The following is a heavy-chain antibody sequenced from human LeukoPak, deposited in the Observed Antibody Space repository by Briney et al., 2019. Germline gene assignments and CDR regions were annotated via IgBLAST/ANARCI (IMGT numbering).Heavy chain of an antibody. CDR3: ARDNSVRDEAWWFNP. V-gene: IGHV4-59*01. CDR2: IYYSGST. CDR1: GGSISSYY. J-gene: IGHJ5*02. D-gene: IGHD5-24*01. Sequence: SETLSLTCTVSGGSISSYYWSWIRQPPGKGLEWIGYIYYSGSTNYNPSLKSRVTISVDTSMNQFSLKLSSVTAADTAVYYCARDNSVRDEAWWFNPWGQGTLVTVSS.